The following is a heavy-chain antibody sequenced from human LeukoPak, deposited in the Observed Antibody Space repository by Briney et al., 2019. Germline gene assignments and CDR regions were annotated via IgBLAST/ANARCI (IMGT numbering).Heavy chain of an antibody. CDR1: GFTFSSYS. V-gene: IGHV3-48*04. CDR3: ARDPYSGTYGNTYYYYMDV. D-gene: IGHD1-26*01. Sequence: GGSLRLSCAASGFTFSSYSMNWVRQAPGKGLEWVSYISSSSSTIYYVDSVKGRFTISRDNARNSLYLQMNSLRVEDTAVYYCARDPYSGTYGNTYYYYMDVWGKGTTVTISS. J-gene: IGHJ6*03. CDR2: ISSSSSTI.